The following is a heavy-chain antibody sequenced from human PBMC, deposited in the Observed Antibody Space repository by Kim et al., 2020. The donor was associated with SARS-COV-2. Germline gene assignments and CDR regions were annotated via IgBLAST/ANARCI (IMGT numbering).Heavy chain of an antibody. CDR1: GGSFSGYY. CDR2: INHSGST. CDR3: ARFRDIVVVPAATGYYYYMDV. V-gene: IGHV4-34*01. Sequence: SETLSLTCAVYGGSFSGYYWSWIRQPPGKGLEWIGEINHSGSTNYNPSLKSRVTISVDTSKNQFSLKLSSVTAADTAVYYCARFRDIVVVPAATGYYYYMDVWGKGTTVTVSS. D-gene: IGHD2-2*01. J-gene: IGHJ6*03.